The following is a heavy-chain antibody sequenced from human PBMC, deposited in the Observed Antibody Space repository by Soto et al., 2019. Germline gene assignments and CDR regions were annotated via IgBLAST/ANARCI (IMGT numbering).Heavy chain of an antibody. CDR3: AKRAGLITFYFYE. Sequence: RESLILSWAASGFTFSRYSMNWVRQAPGKGLEWVSAISGSGGSTYYADSVKGRFTISRDNSKNTLYLQMNSLRAEDTAVYYCAKRAGLITFYFYEWGQGTLVIVSS. V-gene: IGHV3-23*01. CDR2: ISGSGGST. J-gene: IGHJ4*02. D-gene: IGHD6-19*01. CDR1: GFTFSRYS.